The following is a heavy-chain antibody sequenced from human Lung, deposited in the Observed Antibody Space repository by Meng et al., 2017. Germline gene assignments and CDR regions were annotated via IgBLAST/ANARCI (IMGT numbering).Heavy chain of an antibody. CDR1: GYTFSNYA. Sequence: QVHLGQSGAEVKKPGASVKVSCMSAGYTFSNYAMHWLLQAPGQGLEWMGWINAGSENTEYSQKFQGRVTLTRDTSATTAYMELRSLKSEDTAIYYCARDIVVTFGELTTLDSWGQGTLVTVSS. CDR2: INAGSENT. CDR3: ARDIVVTFGELTTLDS. J-gene: IGHJ4*02. V-gene: IGHV1-3*01. D-gene: IGHD2-21*01.